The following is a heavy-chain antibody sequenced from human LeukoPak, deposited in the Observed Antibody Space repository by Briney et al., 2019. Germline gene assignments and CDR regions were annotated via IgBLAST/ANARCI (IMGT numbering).Heavy chain of an antibody. CDR3: ARGRGTVTTLYYYYGMDV. J-gene: IGHJ6*02. D-gene: IGHD4-11*01. CDR1: GGTFSSYA. Sequence: SVKVSCKASGGTFSSYAISWVRQAPGQGLEWMGRIIPILGIANYAQKFQGRVTITADKSTSTAYMELSSLRSEDTAVYYCARGRGTVTTLYYYYGMDVWGQGTTVTVSS. CDR2: IIPILGIA. V-gene: IGHV1-69*04.